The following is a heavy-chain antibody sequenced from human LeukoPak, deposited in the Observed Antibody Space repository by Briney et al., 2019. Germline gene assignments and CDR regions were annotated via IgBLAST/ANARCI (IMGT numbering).Heavy chain of an antibody. Sequence: ASVKVSCKVSGYTLTELSMHWVRQAPGKGLEWMGGFDPEDGETIYAQKFQGRVTMTEDTSTDTAYMELSTLRSEDTAVYYCATDPIYSGYAFRFDYWGQGTLVTVSS. J-gene: IGHJ4*02. V-gene: IGHV1-24*01. CDR3: ATDPIYSGYAFRFDY. CDR2: FDPEDGET. CDR1: GYTLTELS. D-gene: IGHD5-12*01.